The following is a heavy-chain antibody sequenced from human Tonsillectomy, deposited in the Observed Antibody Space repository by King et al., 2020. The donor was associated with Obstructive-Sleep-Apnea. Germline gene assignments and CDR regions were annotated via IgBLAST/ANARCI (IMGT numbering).Heavy chain of an antibody. J-gene: IGHJ4*02. CDR1: GFTFSSYW. CDR3: ARGWGLDFDY. Sequence: VQLVESGGGLVQPGGSLRLSCAASGFTFSSYWMHWVRQAPGQGWVWVSRINSNGISTSYADTVKGRFTISRDNAKNTLYLQMNSLRAEDTAVYYCARGWGLDFDYWGQGTLVTVSS. CDR2: INSNGIST. V-gene: IGHV3-74*01. D-gene: IGHD1-26*01.